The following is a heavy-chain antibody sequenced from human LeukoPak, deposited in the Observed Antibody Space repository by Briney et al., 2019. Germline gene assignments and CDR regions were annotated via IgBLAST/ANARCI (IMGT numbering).Heavy chain of an antibody. CDR2: ISSSSYI. J-gene: IGHJ3*02. D-gene: IGHD1-26*01. V-gene: IGHV3-21*01. CDR3: ARDQGATQGAFDI. Sequence: RTGGSLRLSCAASGFTFSSYAMSWVRQAPGKGLEWVSSISSSSYIYYADSVKGRFTISRDNAKNSLYLQMNSLRAEDTAVYYCARDQGATQGAFDIWGQGTMVTVSS. CDR1: GFTFSSYA.